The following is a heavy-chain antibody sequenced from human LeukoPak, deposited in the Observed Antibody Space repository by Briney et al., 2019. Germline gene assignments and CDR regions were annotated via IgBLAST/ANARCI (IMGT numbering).Heavy chain of an antibody. CDR1: GYTFTSYA. J-gene: IGHJ6*04. V-gene: IGHV7-4-1*01. CDR3: ARAMEGRYCSSTSCYGSYYYYYGMDV. CDR2: INTNTGNP. D-gene: IGHD2-2*01. Sequence: ASVKVSCKASGYTFTSYAMNWVRQAPGQGLAWMGWINTNTGNPTYAQGFTGRFVFSLDTSVSTAYLQICSLKAEDTAVYYCARAMEGRYCSSTSCYGSYYYYYGMDVWGKGTTVTVSS.